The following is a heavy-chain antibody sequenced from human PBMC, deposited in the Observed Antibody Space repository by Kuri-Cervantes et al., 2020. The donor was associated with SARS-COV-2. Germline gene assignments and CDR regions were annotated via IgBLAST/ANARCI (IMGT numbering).Heavy chain of an antibody. CDR3: AIRYSSSWNMGFNP. CDR1: GYTFTSYG. Sequence: ASVKVSCKASGYTFTSYGISWVRQAPGQGLEWMGWISAYNGNTNYAQKLQGRVTMTTDTSTSTAYMELRSLRSEDTAVYYCAIRYSSSWNMGFNPWGQGTLATFPS. D-gene: IGHD6-13*01. J-gene: IGHJ5*02. CDR2: ISAYNGNT. V-gene: IGHV1-18*01.